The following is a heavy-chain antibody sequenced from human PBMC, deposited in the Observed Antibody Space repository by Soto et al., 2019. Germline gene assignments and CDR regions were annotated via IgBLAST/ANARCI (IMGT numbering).Heavy chain of an antibody. J-gene: IGHJ4*02. V-gene: IGHV4-59*11. CDR1: GAAIDSHY. Sequence: SSETLSLTCTVSGAAIDSHYWSWIRQPPGKGLEWIGQVFYSGSTNYNPSLKSRVTISINTSTKQFSLKLTSVSAADTAVYYCARYLMVPVDYFDSWGQGTLVTVYS. D-gene: IGHD3-10*01. CDR2: VFYSGST. CDR3: ARYLMVPVDYFDS.